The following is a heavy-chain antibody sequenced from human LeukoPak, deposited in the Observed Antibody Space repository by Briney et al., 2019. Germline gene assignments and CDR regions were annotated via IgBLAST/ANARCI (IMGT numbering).Heavy chain of an antibody. CDR1: GFTLNNYA. J-gene: IGHJ4*02. V-gene: IGHV3-23*01. CDR3: ATTQPGGSYRDLTY. CDR2: ISGSGGRT. D-gene: IGHD3-16*01. Sequence: GGSLRLSCAASGFTLNNYAVNWVRQAPGKGLEWVSAISGSGGRTYYADSVKGRFTISRDNSKNTLYLQMNSLRAEDTAVYHCATTQPGGSYRDLTYWGQGALVTVSS.